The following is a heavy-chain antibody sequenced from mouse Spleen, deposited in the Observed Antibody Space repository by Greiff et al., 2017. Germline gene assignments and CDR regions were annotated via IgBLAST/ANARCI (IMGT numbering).Heavy chain of an antibody. CDR1: GYAFSSSW. Sequence: VKLQQSGPELVKPGASVKISCKASGYAFSSSWMNWVKQRPGKGLEWIGRIYPGDGDTNYNGKFKGKATLTADKSSSTAYMQLSSLTSEDSAVYFCARANYGSSCFDYWGQGTTLTVSS. V-gene: IGHV1-82*01. CDR2: IYPGDGDT. D-gene: IGHD1-1*01. J-gene: IGHJ2*01. CDR3: ARANYGSSCFDY.